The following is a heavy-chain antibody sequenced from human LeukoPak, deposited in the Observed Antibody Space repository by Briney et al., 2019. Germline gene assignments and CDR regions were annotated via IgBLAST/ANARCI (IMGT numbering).Heavy chain of an antibody. J-gene: IGHJ4*02. D-gene: IGHD3-10*01. CDR3: ANHRSAFEF. CDR1: GLTFSTFG. V-gene: IGHV3-23*01. CDR2: ISGSASGH. Sequence: PGGSLRLSCAASGLTFSTFGMSWFRQSPGKGLEWVSAISGSASGHIPNYADSVKGRFTISRDNYKNTLYLQMNSLRVEDTAVYYCANHRSAFEFWGQGTLVTVSS.